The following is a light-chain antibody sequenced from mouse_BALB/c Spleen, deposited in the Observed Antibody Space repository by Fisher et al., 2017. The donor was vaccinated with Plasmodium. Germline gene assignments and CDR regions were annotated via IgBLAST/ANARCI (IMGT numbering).Light chain of an antibody. CDR3: QHSNSWPLT. CDR1: QSISNY. V-gene: IGKV5-45*01. Sequence: DIVITQTPATLSVTPGDRVSLSCRASQSISNYLHWYQQKSHESPKRLIKYASQSISGIPSRFIGSGSGTDFTLSINSVETEDFGMYFCQHSNSWPLTFGAGTKLELK. CDR2: YAS. J-gene: IGKJ5*01.